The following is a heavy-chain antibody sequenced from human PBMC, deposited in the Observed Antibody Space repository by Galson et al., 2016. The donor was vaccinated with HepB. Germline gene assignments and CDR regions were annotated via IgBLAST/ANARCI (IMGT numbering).Heavy chain of an antibody. D-gene: IGHD5-24*01. CDR3: AIRQGYNYAVPVGLSN. J-gene: IGHJ4*02. CDR2: ITPIFGTT. V-gene: IGHV1-69*13. CDR1: GGAFSNYA. Sequence: SVKVSCKAYGGAFSNYAFNWVRQAPGQGLEWMGGITPIFGTTSYAHNFEGRVTITAEDSTSTVHMELTSLRSEDTAVFYCAIRQGYNYAVPVGLSNWGQGTLVTVSS.